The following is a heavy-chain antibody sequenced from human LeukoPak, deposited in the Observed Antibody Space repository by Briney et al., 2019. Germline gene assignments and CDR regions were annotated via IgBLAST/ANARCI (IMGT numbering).Heavy chain of an antibody. V-gene: IGHV4-59*01. J-gene: IGHJ4*02. CDR1: GGSFSGYF. CDR3: ARDRLPGSIDY. CDR2: IYYSGST. Sequence: PSETLSLTCAVYGGSFSGYFWSWIRQPPGKGLEWIGYIYYSGSTNYNPSLKSRVTISVDTSKNQFSLKLSSVTAADTAVYYCARDRLPGSIDYWGQGTLVTVSS. D-gene: IGHD3-10*01.